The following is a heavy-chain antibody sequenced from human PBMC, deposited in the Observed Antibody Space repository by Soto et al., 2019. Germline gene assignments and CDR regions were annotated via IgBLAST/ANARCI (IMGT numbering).Heavy chain of an antibody. CDR1: GGSISSSSYY. CDR3: ARRRKYYYGSGMTSPGNWFDP. V-gene: IGHV4-39*01. CDR2: IYYSGST. Sequence: SETLSLTCTVSGGSISSSSYYWGWIRQPPGKGLEWIGSIYYSGSTYYNPSLKSRVTISVDTSKNQFSLKLSSVTAADTAVYYCARRRKYYYGSGMTSPGNWFDPWGQGTLVTVSS. D-gene: IGHD3-10*01. J-gene: IGHJ5*02.